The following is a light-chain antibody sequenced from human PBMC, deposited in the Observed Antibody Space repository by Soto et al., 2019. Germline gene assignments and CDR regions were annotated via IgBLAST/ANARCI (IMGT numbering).Light chain of an antibody. CDR1: QSISSF. CDR3: HSRA. V-gene: IGKV1-39*01. CDR2: NGS. Sequence: DIQMTQSPSSLSASLGDRVTITCRASQSISSFLNWYQQKSGKAPKLLIYNGSTLQTGVPSRFSGSGSGTEFTLTISSLQPDDFATYFCHSRAFGQGTRLEIK. J-gene: IGKJ5*01.